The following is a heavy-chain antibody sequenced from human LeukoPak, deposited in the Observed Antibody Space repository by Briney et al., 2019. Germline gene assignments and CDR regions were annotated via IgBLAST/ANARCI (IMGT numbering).Heavy chain of an antibody. CDR3: ARHFYRGKVVTAIPADY. CDR2: IYPGDSDT. D-gene: IGHD2-21*02. CDR1: GYSFTSYW. V-gene: IGHV5-51*01. J-gene: IGHJ4*02. Sequence: GESLKISCKGSGYSFTSYWIGWVRQMPGKGLEWVGIIYPGDSDTRYSPSFQGQVTISADKSISTAYLQWSSLKASDTAMYYCARHFYRGKVVTAIPADYWGQGTLVTVSS.